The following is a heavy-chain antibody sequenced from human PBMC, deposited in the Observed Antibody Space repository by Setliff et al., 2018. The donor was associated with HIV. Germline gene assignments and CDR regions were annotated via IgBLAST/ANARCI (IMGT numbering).Heavy chain of an antibody. Sequence: ASVKVSCKASGYTFINFGISWVRQAPGQGLEWMGWISAYNGNTNSAQRLQGRVTLTTDTSTSTAYMDLRSLRSDDTAVYFCARENEGGVFDIWGQGTMVTVSS. CDR3: ARENEGGVFDI. D-gene: IGHD1-1*01. J-gene: IGHJ3*02. V-gene: IGHV1-18*01. CDR1: GYTFINFG. CDR2: ISAYNGNT.